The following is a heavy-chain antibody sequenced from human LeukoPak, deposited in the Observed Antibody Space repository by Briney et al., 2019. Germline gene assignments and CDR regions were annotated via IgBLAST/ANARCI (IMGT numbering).Heavy chain of an antibody. V-gene: IGHV3-53*01. CDR2: IPASGGST. D-gene: IGHD3-9*01. Sequence: GGSLRLSCAASGFTVSSNYMSWVRQAPGKGLEWVSSIPASGGSTYYADSVKGRFTISRDNSKNSLYLQMNSLRAEDTAVYYCARASTHYDILTGYYSPGFDYWGQGTLVTVSS. CDR3: ARASTHYDILTGYYSPGFDY. J-gene: IGHJ4*02. CDR1: GFTVSSNY.